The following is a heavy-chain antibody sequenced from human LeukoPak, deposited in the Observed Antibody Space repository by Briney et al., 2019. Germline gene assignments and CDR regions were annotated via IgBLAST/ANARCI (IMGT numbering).Heavy chain of an antibody. V-gene: IGHV1-24*01. D-gene: IGHD6-13*01. CDR2: LDILDGKT. CDR3: ATYSTSWYRRDYYYYYMDV. Sequence: ASVKVSCKVSRYSLTDLPMHWVRQAAGKGLDCMAGLDILDGKTPSAQTFQGRVTMTEDTSTDTDYIELSSLTSEDTALYYCATYSTSWYRRDYYYYYMDVWGKGTTVTVSS. J-gene: IGHJ6*03. CDR1: RYSLTDLP.